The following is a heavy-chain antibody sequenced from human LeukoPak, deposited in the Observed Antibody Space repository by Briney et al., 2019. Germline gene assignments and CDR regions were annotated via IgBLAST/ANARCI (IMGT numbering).Heavy chain of an antibody. V-gene: IGHV4-34*01. Sequence: PSETLSLTCGVSSGSLSGYYWRWIRQPPGGGLEWLGEITHSGSPNYNPSPKSRVTISGDTSKKQSSLNLTSVTAADTGVYYCARGVDLWGRGTPVTVSS. CDR3: ARGVDL. CDR2: ITHSGSP. J-gene: IGHJ2*01. CDR1: SGSLSGYY.